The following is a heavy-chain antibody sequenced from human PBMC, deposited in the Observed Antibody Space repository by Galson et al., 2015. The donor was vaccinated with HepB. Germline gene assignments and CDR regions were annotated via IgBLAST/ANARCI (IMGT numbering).Heavy chain of an antibody. Sequence: SLRLSCAASGFTFSSYGMHWVRQAPGKGLEWVAVISYDGSNKYYADSVKGRFTISRDNSKNTLYLQMNSLRAEDTAVYYCAKGGAYCGGDCYSGLGAYYYYYMDVWGKGTTVTVSS. CDR2: ISYDGSNK. D-gene: IGHD2-21*01. CDR3: AKGGAYCGGDCYSGLGAYYYYYMDV. CDR1: GFTFSSYG. V-gene: IGHV3-30*18. J-gene: IGHJ6*03.